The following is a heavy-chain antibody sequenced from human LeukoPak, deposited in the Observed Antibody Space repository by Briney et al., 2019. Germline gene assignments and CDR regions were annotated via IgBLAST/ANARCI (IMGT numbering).Heavy chain of an antibody. CDR2: IYSGGST. V-gene: IGHV3-53*01. J-gene: IGHJ4*02. Sequence: PGGSLRLSCAASGFTVSSNYMSWVRQAPGKGLEWVSVIYSGGSTYYADSVKGRFTISRDNSKNTLYLQMNSLRAEDTAVYYCARGPFPVIVGATTVWDYWGQGTLVTVSS. CDR1: GFTVSSNY. CDR3: ARGPFPVIVGATTVWDY. D-gene: IGHD1-26*01.